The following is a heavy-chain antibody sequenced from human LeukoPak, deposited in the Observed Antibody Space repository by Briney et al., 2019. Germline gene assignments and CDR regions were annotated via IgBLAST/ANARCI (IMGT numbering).Heavy chain of an antibody. D-gene: IGHD6-19*01. V-gene: IGHV3-20*04. CDR1: GFAFDDYG. J-gene: IGHJ4*02. CDR3: ARAPYSSGWYDY. CDR2: INWNGGST. Sequence: PGGSLRLSCAASGFAFDDYGMSWVRQAPGKGLEWVSGINWNGGSTGYADSVKCRFTIPRDNAKNSLYLKMNSLRAEDTALYYCARAPYSSGWYDYWGQGTLVTVSS.